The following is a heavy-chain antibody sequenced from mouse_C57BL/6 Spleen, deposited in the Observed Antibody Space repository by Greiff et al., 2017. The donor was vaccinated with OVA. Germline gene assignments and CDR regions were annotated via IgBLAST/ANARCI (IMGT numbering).Heavy chain of an antibody. CDR2: IGPGSGST. D-gene: IGHD1-1*02. CDR1: GYTFTDYY. V-gene: IGHV1-77*01. CDR3: ARRWLREDYYAMDY. J-gene: IGHJ4*01. Sequence: QVHVKQSGAELVKPGASVKISCKASGYTFTDYYINWVKQRPGQGLEWIGKIGPGSGSTYYNEKFKGKATLTADKSSSTAYMQLSSLTSEDSAVDFCARRWLREDYYAMDYWGQGTSVTVSS.